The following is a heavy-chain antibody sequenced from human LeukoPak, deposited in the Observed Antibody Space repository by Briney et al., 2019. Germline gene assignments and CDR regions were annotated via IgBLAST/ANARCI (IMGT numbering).Heavy chain of an antibody. Sequence: PGGSLRLSCAASGFTFSSYGMNWVRQAPGKGLEWVSYISSSTTIYYADSVKGRFTISRDNAKNSLYLQMNSLRAEDTAVYYCAKSRDTYALFDYWGQGTLVTVSS. J-gene: IGHJ4*02. V-gene: IGHV3-48*01. CDR1: GFTFSSYG. CDR2: ISSSTTI. CDR3: AKSRDTYALFDY. D-gene: IGHD2-2*01.